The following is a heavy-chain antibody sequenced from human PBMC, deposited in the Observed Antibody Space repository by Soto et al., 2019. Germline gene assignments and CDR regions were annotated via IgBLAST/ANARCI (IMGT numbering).Heavy chain of an antibody. CDR1: GFTFSSYW. Sequence: EVPLVESGGGLVQPGGSLRLSCAASGFTFSSYWMHWVRQAPGKGLVWVSRINSDGSSTSYADSVKGRFTISSDNAKNTLYLQMNSLRAEDTAVYYCARARAIAAAGISWFDPWGQGTLVTVSS. CDR2: INSDGSST. D-gene: IGHD6-13*01. J-gene: IGHJ5*02. V-gene: IGHV3-74*01. CDR3: ARARAIAAAGISWFDP.